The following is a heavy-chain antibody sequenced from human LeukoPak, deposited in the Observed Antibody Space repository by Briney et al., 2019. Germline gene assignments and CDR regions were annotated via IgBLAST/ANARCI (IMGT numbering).Heavy chain of an antibody. D-gene: IGHD5-18*01. CDR3: VRRVNTYGGWFDR. CDR2: IDYRGRT. V-gene: IGHV4-39*01. Sequence: SETLSLTCSVSGDSISSSNFHWGWFRPSPGKGLEGIGTIDYRGRTFYNPSLNNRVTISADTSRNQLSLKLSSVTATDTAIYYCVRRVNTYGGWFDRWGQGALVTVSS. CDR1: GDSISSSNFH. J-gene: IGHJ5*02.